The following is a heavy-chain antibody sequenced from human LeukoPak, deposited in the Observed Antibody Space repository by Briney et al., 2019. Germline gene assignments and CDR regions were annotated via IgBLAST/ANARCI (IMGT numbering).Heavy chain of an antibody. V-gene: IGHV3-43D*03. D-gene: IGHD6-6*01. CDR3: AKGASIAARHFDY. Sequence: GGSLRLSRTVSGFTVSSNSMSWVRQAPGKGLEWVSLISWDGGSTYYADSVKGRFTISRDNSKNSLYLQMNSLRAEDTALYYCAKGASIAARHFDYWGQGTLVTVSS. J-gene: IGHJ4*02. CDR2: ISWDGGST. CDR1: GFTVSSNS.